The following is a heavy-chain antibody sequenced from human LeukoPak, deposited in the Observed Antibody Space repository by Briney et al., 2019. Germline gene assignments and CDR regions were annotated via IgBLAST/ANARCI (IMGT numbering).Heavy chain of an antibody. D-gene: IGHD3-9*01. CDR1: GGSISSTSYY. J-gene: IGHJ4*02. V-gene: IGHV4-39*01. CDR2: IYYSGNT. Sequence: SETLSLTCTVSGGSISSTSYYWGWIRQPPGKGLEWIGSIYYSGNTYYNPSLKSRFTISVDTSKNQFSLKLSSVTAADTAVYYCASQPYYDILTGYSHFDYWGQGTLVTVSS. CDR3: ASQPYYDILTGYSHFDY.